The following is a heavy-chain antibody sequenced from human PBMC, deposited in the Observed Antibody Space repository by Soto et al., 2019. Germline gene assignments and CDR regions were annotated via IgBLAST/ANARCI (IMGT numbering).Heavy chain of an antibody. V-gene: IGHV4-30-4*01. J-gene: IGHJ4*02. CDR1: GGSISSGDYY. D-gene: IGHD6-13*01. Sequence: QVQLQESGPGLVKPSHTLSLTCTVSGGSISSGDYYWSWIRQPPGKGLEWIGYIYYSGSTYYNPSLKSRVTISADTSKNQSSLKLSSVTAADTAVYYCARGVAAVNFDYWGQGTLVTVSS. CDR3: ARGVAAVNFDY. CDR2: IYYSGST.